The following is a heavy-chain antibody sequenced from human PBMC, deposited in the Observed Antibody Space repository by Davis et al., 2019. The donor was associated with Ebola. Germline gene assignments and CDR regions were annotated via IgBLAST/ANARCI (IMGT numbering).Heavy chain of an antibody. J-gene: IGHJ5*02. Sequence: PGGSLRLSCAASGFTFSSYSMNWVRQAPGKGLEWLSSISSSSSYIYYADSVKCRFTISRDNAKNSLYLQMNSLRAEDTAVYYCARDRGMGSGDWFDPWGQGTLVTVSS. D-gene: IGHD6-25*01. V-gene: IGHV3-21*01. CDR2: ISSSSSYI. CDR3: ARDRGMGSGDWFDP. CDR1: GFTFSSYS.